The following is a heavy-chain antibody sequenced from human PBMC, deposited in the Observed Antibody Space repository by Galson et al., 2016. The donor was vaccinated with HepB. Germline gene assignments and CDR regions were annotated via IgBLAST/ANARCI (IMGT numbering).Heavy chain of an antibody. J-gene: IGHJ4*02. V-gene: IGHV3-15*01. CDR2: IPRNTDGGTA. D-gene: IGHD3-10*01. CDR1: GFTFTHAW. Sequence: SLRLSCAASGFTFTHAWMSWVRQAPGKGPGRVGRIPRNTDGGTADYPPPGKGRFTHSRDDPKNTLYLQKNSLKTDDTAVYYCATGWPVWYYGSGCSYWGKGTRVTVSS. CDR3: ATGWPVWYYGSGCSY.